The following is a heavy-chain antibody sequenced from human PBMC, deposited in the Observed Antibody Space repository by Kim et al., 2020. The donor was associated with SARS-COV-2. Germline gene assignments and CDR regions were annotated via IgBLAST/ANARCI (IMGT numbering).Heavy chain of an antibody. D-gene: IGHD2-15*01. Sequence: GGSLRLSCAASGFTVDEHAMHWVRQAPGKGLEWVSAIMWDSSRVGYADSVKGRFTISRDNAKKSLFLQMNSLRPEDTALYYCVKDITPGGADVWGQEITV. CDR2: IMWDSSRV. V-gene: IGHV3-9*01. CDR1: GFTVDEHA. CDR3: VKDITPGGADV. J-gene: IGHJ6*02.